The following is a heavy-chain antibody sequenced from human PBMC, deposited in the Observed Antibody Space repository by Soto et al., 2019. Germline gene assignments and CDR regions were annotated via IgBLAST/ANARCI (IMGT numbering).Heavy chain of an antibody. CDR3: ARDQSSSHPFDY. J-gene: IGHJ4*02. D-gene: IGHD6-13*01. CDR1: GYTFTSYA. V-gene: IGHV1-3*01. CDR2: INAGNGNT. Sequence: GXSVKVSCKASGYTFTSYAMHWVRQAPGQRLEWMGWINAGNGNTKYSQKFQGRVTITRDTSASTAYMELSSLRSEDTAVYYCARDQSSSHPFDYWGQGTLVTV.